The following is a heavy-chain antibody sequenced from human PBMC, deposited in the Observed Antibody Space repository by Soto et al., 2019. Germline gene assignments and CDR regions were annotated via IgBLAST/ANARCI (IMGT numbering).Heavy chain of an antibody. D-gene: IGHD1-7*01. CDR2: IRNKDNSYTT. CDR3: VIFYLGTTRRYFDY. J-gene: IGHJ4*02. CDR1: GFTFSDHY. Sequence: GSLRLSCAASGFTFSDHYMDWVRQAPGKGLEWVGRIRNKDNSYTTQYAASVKGRFSISRDDSENLLYLQMNNLKTDDTAVFYCVIFYLGTTRRYFDYCGQGILVTVSS. V-gene: IGHV3-72*01.